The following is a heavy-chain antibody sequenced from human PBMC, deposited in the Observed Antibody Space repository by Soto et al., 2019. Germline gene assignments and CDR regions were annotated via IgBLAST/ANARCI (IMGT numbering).Heavy chain of an antibody. V-gene: IGHV2-70*01. Sequence: SGPTLVNPTQTLTLTCTFSGFSLSTSGMCVSWIRQPPGKALEWLALIDWDDDKYYSTSLKTRLTISKDTSKNQVVLTMTNMDPVDTATYYCARIRYYYDRSGYYYFDYWGQGTLVTVSS. D-gene: IGHD3-22*01. CDR1: GFSLSTSGMC. CDR2: IDWDDDK. J-gene: IGHJ4*02. CDR3: ARIRYYYDRSGYYYFDY.